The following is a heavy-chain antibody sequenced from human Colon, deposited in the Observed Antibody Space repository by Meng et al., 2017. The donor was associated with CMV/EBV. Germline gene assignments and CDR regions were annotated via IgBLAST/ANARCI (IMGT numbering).Heavy chain of an antibody. J-gene: IGHJ5*02. CDR2: IASSSGTI. D-gene: IGHD5-18*01. Sequence: LSLTCAASGFTFSNYSMSWVRQAPGKGLEWVSSIASSSGTIYYADSVKGRFTIFRDNAKNSLHLQMNSLRADDTAVYYCARDLQLSTWGQGTLVTVSS. V-gene: IGHV3-48*04. CDR3: ARDLQLST. CDR1: GFTFSNYS.